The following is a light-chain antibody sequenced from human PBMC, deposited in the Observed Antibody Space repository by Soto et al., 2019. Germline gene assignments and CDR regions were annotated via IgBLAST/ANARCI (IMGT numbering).Light chain of an antibody. CDR1: SSNIGAGYD. Sequence: QSVLTQPPSVSGAPVQRGTISCTGSSSNIGAGYDVHWYQQLPGTAPKLLIYGNSNRPSGVPDRFSGSKSGTSASLAITGLQAEDEADYYCQSYDSSLSGSVFGPGNKVTVL. J-gene: IGLJ1*01. V-gene: IGLV1-40*01. CDR2: GNS. CDR3: QSYDSSLSGSV.